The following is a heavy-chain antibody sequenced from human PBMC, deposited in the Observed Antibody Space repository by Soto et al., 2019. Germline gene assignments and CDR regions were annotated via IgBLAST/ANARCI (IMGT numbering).Heavy chain of an antibody. Sequence: ASVKVSCKASGYTFTSYGISWVRQAPGQGLEWMGWISAYNGNTNYAQKLQGRVTMTTDTSTSTAYMELRSLRADDTAVYYCARDRGVLEWLLSAWFDPWGQGTLVTVSS. J-gene: IGHJ5*02. V-gene: IGHV1-18*01. CDR2: ISAYNGNT. CDR3: ARDRGVLEWLLSAWFDP. CDR1: GYTFTSYG. D-gene: IGHD3-3*01.